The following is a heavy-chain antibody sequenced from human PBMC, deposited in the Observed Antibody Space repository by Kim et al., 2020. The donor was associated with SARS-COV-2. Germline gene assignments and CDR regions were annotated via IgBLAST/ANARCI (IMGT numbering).Heavy chain of an antibody. CDR1: GGSISSYY. CDR3: ARVGGGVRFMAFDI. D-gene: IGHD3-16*01. V-gene: IGHV4-59*01. CDR2: IYYSGST. J-gene: IGHJ3*02. Sequence: SETLSLTCTVSGGSISSYYWSWIRQPPGKGLEWIGHIYYSGSTNYNPSLKSRVTISLDTSKNQFSLKLSSVTAADTAVYYCARVGGGVRFMAFDIWGQGTMVTVSS.